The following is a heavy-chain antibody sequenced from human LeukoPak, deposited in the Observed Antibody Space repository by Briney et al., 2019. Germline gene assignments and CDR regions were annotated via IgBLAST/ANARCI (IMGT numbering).Heavy chain of an antibody. V-gene: IGHV3-21*01. Sequence: PGGSLRLSCAASGFTFSSYSMNWVRQAPGKGLEWVSSISSSSSYIYYADSVKGRFTISRDNAKNSLYLQMNSLRAEDTAVYYCARGGGITMKPKVAFDIWGQGTMVTVSS. D-gene: IGHD3-22*01. CDR1: GFTFSSYS. J-gene: IGHJ3*02. CDR2: ISSSSSYI. CDR3: ARGGGITMKPKVAFDI.